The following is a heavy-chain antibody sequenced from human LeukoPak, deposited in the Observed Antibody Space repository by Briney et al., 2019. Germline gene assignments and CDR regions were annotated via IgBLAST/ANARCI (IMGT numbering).Heavy chain of an antibody. V-gene: IGHV1-18*01. J-gene: IGHJ5*02. D-gene: IGHD3-9*01. CDR1: GYTFTSYG. CDR2: ISAYNGNT. CDR3: ARTNRYHDILTGLNRFDP. Sequence: GASVKVSCKASGYTFTSYGISWVRQAPGQGLEWMGWISAYNGNTNYAQKLQGRVTMTTDTSTSTAYMELRSLRSDDTAVYYCARTNRYHDILTGLNRFDPWGQGTLVTVSS.